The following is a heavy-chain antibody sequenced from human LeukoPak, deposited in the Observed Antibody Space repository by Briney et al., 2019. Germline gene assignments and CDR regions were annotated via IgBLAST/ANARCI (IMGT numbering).Heavy chain of an antibody. J-gene: IGHJ4*02. CDR2: IIPIFGTA. D-gene: IGHD3-22*01. Sequence: GASVKVSCTASGGTFSSYAISWVRQAPGQGLEWMGGIIPIFGTANYAQKFQGRVTITADESTSTAYMELSSLRSEDTAVYYCASDYYDSSGYYSPFDYWGQGTLVTVSS. V-gene: IGHV1-69*13. CDR3: ASDYYDSSGYYSPFDY. CDR1: GGTFSSYA.